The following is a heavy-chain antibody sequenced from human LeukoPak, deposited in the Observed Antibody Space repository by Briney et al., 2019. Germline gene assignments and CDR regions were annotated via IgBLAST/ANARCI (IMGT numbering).Heavy chain of an antibody. Sequence: GASVKVSCKASGGTFSSYAISWVRQAPGQGLEWMGGIIPIFGTANYAQKFQGRVTITRNTSISTAYMELGSLRSEDTAVYYCARGVEMAFYYYYYYMDVWGKGTTVTVSS. CDR2: IIPIFGTA. V-gene: IGHV1-69*05. CDR1: GGTFSSYA. J-gene: IGHJ6*03. D-gene: IGHD5-24*01. CDR3: ARGVEMAFYYYYYYMDV.